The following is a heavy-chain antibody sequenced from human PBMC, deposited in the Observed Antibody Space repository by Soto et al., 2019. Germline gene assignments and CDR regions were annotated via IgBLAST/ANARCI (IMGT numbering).Heavy chain of an antibody. Sequence: QISLRESGPTLVKPTQTLTLTCTFSGFSLSTNAMSVAWIRQPPGKALEWLALIYWDDDKRYNPSLESRLTXXQXXSKNQVVLTMTNMDPADTATYFCAHSPTVIAYFDFWGPGTLVTVSS. CDR2: IYWDDDK. CDR3: AHSPTVIAYFDF. D-gene: IGHD2-21*01. V-gene: IGHV2-5*02. J-gene: IGHJ4*02. CDR1: GFSLSTNAMS.